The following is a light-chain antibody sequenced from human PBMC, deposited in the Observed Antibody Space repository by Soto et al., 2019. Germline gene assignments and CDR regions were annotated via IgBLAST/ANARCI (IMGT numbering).Light chain of an antibody. J-gene: IGKJ5*01. Sequence: DIQMTQSPSTLSASVGDRVTITCRASQSISSWLAWYQQKPGKAPKLLIYDASSLESGVPSRFSGSGSGTEFTLTISSLQPDDFATYYCQQYNSYSPFGQ. CDR1: QSISSW. V-gene: IGKV1-5*01. CDR3: QQYNSYSP. CDR2: DAS.